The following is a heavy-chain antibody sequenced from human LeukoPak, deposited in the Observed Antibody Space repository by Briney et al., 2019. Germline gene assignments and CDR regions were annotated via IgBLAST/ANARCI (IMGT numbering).Heavy chain of an antibody. CDR2: IIPIFGTA. V-gene: IGHV1-69*01. Sequence: SVKVSCKASGGTFSSYAISWVRQPPGQGLEWMGGIIPIFGTAYYAQKFQGRVTITADESTGTAYMELSSLRSEDTAVYYCARFCSSTSCYYYFDYWGQGTLVTVSS. CDR1: GGTFSSYA. J-gene: IGHJ4*02. CDR3: ARFCSSTSCYYYFDY. D-gene: IGHD2-2*01.